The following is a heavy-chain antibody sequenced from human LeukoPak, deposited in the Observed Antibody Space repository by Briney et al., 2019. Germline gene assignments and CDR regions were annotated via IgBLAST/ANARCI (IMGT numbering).Heavy chain of an antibody. D-gene: IGHD5-12*01. CDR3: ARDALYSGYDTINYYYYYGMDG. Sequence: GGSLRLSCAASGFTFSSYWMSWVRQAPGKGLEWVANIKQDGSEKYYVDSVKGRFTISRDNAKNSLYLQMNSLRAEDTAVYYCARDALYSGYDTINYYYYYGMDGWGQGTTVTVSS. CDR1: GFTFSSYW. V-gene: IGHV3-7*01. CDR2: IKQDGSEK. J-gene: IGHJ6*02.